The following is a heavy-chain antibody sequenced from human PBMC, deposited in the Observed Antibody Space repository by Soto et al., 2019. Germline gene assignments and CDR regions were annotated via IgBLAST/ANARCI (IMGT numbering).Heavy chain of an antibody. V-gene: IGHV1-18*01. CDR3: ARDIFGHVDAFDL. D-gene: IGHD3-3*02. J-gene: IGHJ3*01. CDR1: GYIFSSFD. Sequence: ASVKVSCKASGYIFSSFDINWVLQAPGQGLEWMGWTSGYSGNSKYAQKFQGRVTMTTDTSTNTGYMEMRSLTPDDTAVYYCARDIFGHVDAFDLWGQGTMVTVSS. CDR2: TSGYSGNS.